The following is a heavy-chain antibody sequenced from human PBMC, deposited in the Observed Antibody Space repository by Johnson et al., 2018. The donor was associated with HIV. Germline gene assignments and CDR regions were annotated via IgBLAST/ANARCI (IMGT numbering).Heavy chain of an antibody. CDR1: GFTFSSYA. CDR2: INWNGGST. Sequence: VQLVESGGGVVQPGRSLRLSCAASGFTFSSYAMHWVRQAPGKGLEWVSGINWNGGSTGYADSVKGRFTISRDNAKNSLYLQMNSLRAEDTAVSYCARDLGAFDIWGQGTMVTVSS. D-gene: IGHD7-27*01. CDR3: ARDLGAFDI. V-gene: IGHV3-20*04. J-gene: IGHJ3*02.